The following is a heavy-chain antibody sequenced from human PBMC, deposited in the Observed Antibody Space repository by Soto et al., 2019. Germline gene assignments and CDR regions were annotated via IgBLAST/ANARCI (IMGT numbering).Heavy chain of an antibody. J-gene: IGHJ5*02. Sequence: QVQLQQWGAGLLKPSETLSLTCAVYGGSFSGYYWSWIRQPPGKGLEWIGEINHSGSTNYNPSLKSRVTRSVDTSTTQFSLKLSSVTAADTAVYYCARGPPPWFDPWGQGTLVTVSS. CDR1: GGSFSGYY. CDR3: ARGPPPWFDP. V-gene: IGHV4-34*01. CDR2: INHSGST.